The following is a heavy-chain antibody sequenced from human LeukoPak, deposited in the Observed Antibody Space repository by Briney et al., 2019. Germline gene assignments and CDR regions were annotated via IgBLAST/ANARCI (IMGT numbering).Heavy chain of an antibody. CDR2: ISAYNGNT. Sequence: GASVKVSCKASGYTFTSYGISWVRQAPGQGLEWMGWISAYNGNTNYAQKFQGRVTMTRDTSISTAYMELSRLRSDDTAVYYCARDRGSIVVVPAAKGNWFDPWGQGTLVTVSS. D-gene: IGHD2-2*01. CDR1: GYTFTSYG. J-gene: IGHJ5*02. CDR3: ARDRGSIVVVPAAKGNWFDP. V-gene: IGHV1-18*01.